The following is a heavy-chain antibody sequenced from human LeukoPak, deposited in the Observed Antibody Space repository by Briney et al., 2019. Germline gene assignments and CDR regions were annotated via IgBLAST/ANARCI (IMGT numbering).Heavy chain of an antibody. CDR3: ASGGPCSSTNYYYYCYMDV. J-gene: IGHJ6*03. Sequence: GGGLRLSFSGSWFRLRTYSLKLGRPGPREGVGWGFFINGSCNTIYYADSVKGRFTVSRDNAKNSLHLQMNSLRTEDTAVYFCASGGPCSSTNYYYYCYMDVWGKGTTVTVSS. CDR2: INGSCNTI. CDR1: WFRLRTYS. V-gene: IGHV3-48*04. D-gene: IGHD2-2*01.